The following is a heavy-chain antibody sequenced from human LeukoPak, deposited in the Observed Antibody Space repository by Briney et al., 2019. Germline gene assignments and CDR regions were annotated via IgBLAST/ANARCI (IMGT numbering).Heavy chain of an antibody. CDR3: ARRYASSSGASDAFDF. J-gene: IGHJ3*01. CDR1: GYRFTSYW. Sequence: GESLKISCKGSGYRFTSYWIGWVRQMPGKGLEWMGIIYPDDSDIKFSPAFQGQVTMSVDKSVSTAYLQWSSLKASDTAMYFCARRYASSSGASDAFDFWGQGTMITVSS. CDR2: IYPDDSDI. D-gene: IGHD6-6*01. V-gene: IGHV5-51*01.